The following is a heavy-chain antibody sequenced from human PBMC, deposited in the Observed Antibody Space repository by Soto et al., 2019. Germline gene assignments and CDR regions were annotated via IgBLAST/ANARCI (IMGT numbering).Heavy chain of an antibody. CDR2: INPSGGDT. D-gene: IGHD3-16*01. V-gene: IGHV1-46*01. Sequence: QVQLVQSGAEVKKPGASVRLSCKASGYTFTNYYMHWVRQAPGQGLEWMGIINPSGGDTSYAQKFQRRVNMTRDTSTSPVYMDLSSLKSEDTAVYYCARGDYYGTDVWGQGTTVTVSS. CDR1: GYTFTNYY. CDR3: ARGDYYGTDV. J-gene: IGHJ6*02.